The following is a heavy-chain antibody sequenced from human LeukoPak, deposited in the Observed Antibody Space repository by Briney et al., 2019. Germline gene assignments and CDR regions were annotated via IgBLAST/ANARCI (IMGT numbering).Heavy chain of an antibody. CDR1: GYTFTGYY. CDR3: ARGFDYYDSSGPFPYYFDY. J-gene: IGHJ4*02. Sequence: SVKVSCKASGYTFTGYYMHWVRQAPGQGLEWMGGIIPIFGTANYAQKFQGRVTITADKSTSTAYMELSSLRSEDTAVYYCARGFDYYDSSGPFPYYFDYWGQGTLVTVSS. D-gene: IGHD3-22*01. V-gene: IGHV1-69*06. CDR2: IIPIFGTA.